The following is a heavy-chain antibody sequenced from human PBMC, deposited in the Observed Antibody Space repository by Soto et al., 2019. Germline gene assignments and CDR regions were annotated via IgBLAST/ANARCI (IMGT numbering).Heavy chain of an antibody. Sequence: LRLSCAASGFTFSSYAMHWVRQAPGKGLEWVAVISYDGSNKYYADSVKGRFTISRDNSKNTLYLQMNSLRAEDTAVYYCARDLPYSGRLGHFDDWGQGTLVTVSS. D-gene: IGHD1-26*01. CDR3: ARDLPYSGRLGHFDD. CDR2: ISYDGSNK. V-gene: IGHV3-30-3*01. J-gene: IGHJ4*02. CDR1: GFTFSSYA.